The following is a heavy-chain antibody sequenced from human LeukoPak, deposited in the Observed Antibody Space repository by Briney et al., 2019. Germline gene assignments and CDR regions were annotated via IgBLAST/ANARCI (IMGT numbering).Heavy chain of an antibody. CDR1: GGSISSSSYY. V-gene: IGHV4-39*07. Sequence: SETLSLTCTVSGGSISSSSYYWGWIRQPPGKGLEWIGSIYYSGSTYYNPSLKSRVTISVDTSKNQFSLKLSSVTAADTAVYYCARDAIWFGELYWFDPWGQGTLVTVSS. D-gene: IGHD3-10*01. CDR2: IYYSGST. CDR3: ARDAIWFGELYWFDP. J-gene: IGHJ5*02.